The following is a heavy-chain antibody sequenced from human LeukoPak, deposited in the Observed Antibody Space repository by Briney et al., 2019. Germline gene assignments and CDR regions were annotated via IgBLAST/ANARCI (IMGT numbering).Heavy chain of an antibody. CDR2: ISSSGSTI. D-gene: IGHD2-15*01. CDR1: GFTFSSYE. CDR3: ARGDVVVIADGFDY. J-gene: IGHJ4*02. V-gene: IGHV3-48*03. Sequence: QPGGSLRLSCAASGFTFSSYEMNWVRQAPGKGLEWVSYISSSGSTIYYADSVKGRFTISRDNAKTSLYLQMNSLRAEDTAVYYCARGDVVVIADGFDYWGQGTLVTVSS.